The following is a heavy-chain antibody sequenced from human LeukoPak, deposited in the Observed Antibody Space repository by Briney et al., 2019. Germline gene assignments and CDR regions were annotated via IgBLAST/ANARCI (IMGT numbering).Heavy chain of an antibody. CDR3: AREGGGSIFDY. CDR1: GGSVSSGSYY. J-gene: IGHJ4*02. CDR2: IYYSGST. D-gene: IGHD3-10*01. V-gene: IGHV4-61*01. Sequence: PSETLSLTCTVSGGSVSSGSYYWSWIWQPPGKGLEWIGYIYYSGSTNYNPSLKSRVTMSVDTSKNQFSLTLTSVTAADTAVYYCAREGGGSIFDYWGQGTLVTVFS.